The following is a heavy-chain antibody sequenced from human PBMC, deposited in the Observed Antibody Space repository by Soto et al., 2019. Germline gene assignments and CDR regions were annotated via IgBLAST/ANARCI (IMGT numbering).Heavy chain of an antibody. V-gene: IGHV1-18*01. D-gene: IGHD4-4*01. CDR1: GYTFTSYG. CDR3: AREGTVTTSDYYYYYGMEV. Sequence: ASVKVSCKASGYTFTSYGISWVRQAPGQGLEWMGWISAYNGNTNYAQKLQGRVTMTTDTSTSTAYMELRSLRSDDTAVYYCAREGTVTTSDYYYYYGMEVWGQGTTVTVSS. CDR2: ISAYNGNT. J-gene: IGHJ6*02.